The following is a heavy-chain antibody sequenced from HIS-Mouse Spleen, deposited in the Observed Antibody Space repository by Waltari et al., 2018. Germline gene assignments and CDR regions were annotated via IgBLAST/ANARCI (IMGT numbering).Heavy chain of an antibody. CDR1: GFTVSSYG. V-gene: IGHV3-30*18. J-gene: IGHJ4*02. CDR2: ISYDGSNK. CDR3: AKASSGWLDY. D-gene: IGHD6-19*01. Sequence: QVQLVESGGGVVQPGRSLRLSWAASGFTVSSYGMHWVRQAPGKGLEWVAVISYDGSNKYYADSVKGRFTISRDNSKNTLYLQMNSLRAEDTAVYYCAKASSGWLDYWGQGTLVTVSS.